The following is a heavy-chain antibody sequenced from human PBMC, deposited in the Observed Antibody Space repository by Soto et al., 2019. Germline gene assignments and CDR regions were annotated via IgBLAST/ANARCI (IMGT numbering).Heavy chain of an antibody. V-gene: IGHV3-23*01. Sequence: EVQLLESGGGLVQPGGSLRLSCAASGFTFSSYAMSWVRQAPGKGLECVSTISGSGGTTYYADSVKGRFTISRDNSKNTLYLQINSLRAEDTAVYYCARGGSGYTWFNEFWGQGTLVTVSS. D-gene: IGHD3-22*01. CDR2: ISGSGGTT. J-gene: IGHJ4*02. CDR1: GFTFSSYA. CDR3: ARGGSGYTWFNEF.